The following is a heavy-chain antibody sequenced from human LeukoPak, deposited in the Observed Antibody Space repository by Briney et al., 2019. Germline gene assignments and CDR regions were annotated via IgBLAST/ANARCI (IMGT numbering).Heavy chain of an antibody. CDR1: GYTFIGYY. J-gene: IGHJ4*02. V-gene: IGHV1-2*02. D-gene: IGHD5-12*01. Sequence: ASVKVSCKASGYTFIGYYMHWVRQAPGQGLEWMGWINPNSGGTNYAQKFQGRVTMTRDTSISTAYMELSRLRSDDTAVYYCARGDIVATVADYWGQGTLVTVSS. CDR3: ARGDIVATVADY. CDR2: INPNSGGT.